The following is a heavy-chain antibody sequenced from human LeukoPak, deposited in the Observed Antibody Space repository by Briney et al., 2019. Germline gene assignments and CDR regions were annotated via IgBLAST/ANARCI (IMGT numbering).Heavy chain of an antibody. CDR2: IYHSGST. CDR3: ARSRGSGSYKYYFDY. Sequence: PSETLSLTCAVSGYSISSGYYWGWIRQPPGKGLEWIGSIYHSGSTYYNPSLKSRVTISVDTSKNQFSLKLSSVTAADTAVYYCARSRGSGSYKYYFDYWGQGPWSPSPQ. J-gene: IGHJ4*02. V-gene: IGHV4-38-2*01. CDR1: GYSISSGYY. D-gene: IGHD3-10*01.